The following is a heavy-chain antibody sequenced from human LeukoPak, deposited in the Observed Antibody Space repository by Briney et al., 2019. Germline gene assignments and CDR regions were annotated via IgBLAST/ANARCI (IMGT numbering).Heavy chain of an antibody. V-gene: IGHV1-2*06. CDR2: INPNSGGT. Sequence: GASVKVSCKASGYTFTGYYMHWVRQAPGQELEWMGRINPNSGGTNYAQKFQGRVTMTRDTSISTAYMELSRLRSDDTAVYYCARDLGIFGVVSAYWGQGTLVTVSS. CDR3: ARDLGIFGVVSAY. J-gene: IGHJ4*02. D-gene: IGHD3-3*01. CDR1: GYTFTGYY.